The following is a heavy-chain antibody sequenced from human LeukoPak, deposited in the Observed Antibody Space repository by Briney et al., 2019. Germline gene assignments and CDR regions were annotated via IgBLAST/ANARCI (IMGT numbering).Heavy chain of an antibody. CDR3: ARHGYYYYYMDV. Sequence: GGSLRLXCAASGFTFSTYEMNWVRQAPGKGLEWVSYISGSGSIIYYADSVKGRFTISRDNAKNSLYLQMNSLRAEDTAVYYCARHGYYYYYMDVWGKGTTVTVSS. CDR1: GFTFSTYE. J-gene: IGHJ6*03. V-gene: IGHV3-48*03. CDR2: ISGSGSII.